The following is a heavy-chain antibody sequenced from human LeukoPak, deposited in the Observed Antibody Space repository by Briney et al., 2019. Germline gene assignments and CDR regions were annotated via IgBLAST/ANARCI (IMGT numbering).Heavy chain of an antibody. Sequence: GASVKVSCKASGYTFTSYGISWVRQAPGQGLEWMGWININNGKTNYAQKLQGRVTMTTDTFTSTAYMDLRSLRSDDTAVYYCARGRAVLGIYYFDYWGQGTLVTVSS. J-gene: IGHJ4*02. CDR2: ININNGKT. V-gene: IGHV1-18*01. D-gene: IGHD2/OR15-2a*01. CDR1: GYTFTSYG. CDR3: ARGRAVLGIYYFDY.